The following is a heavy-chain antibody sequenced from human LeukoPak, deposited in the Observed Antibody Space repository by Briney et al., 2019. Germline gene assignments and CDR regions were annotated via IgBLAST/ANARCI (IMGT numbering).Heavy chain of an antibody. Sequence: GGSLRLSCGASGFTFSNYGMLWVRQAPGKGLEWVAFIRYDGNNKLYADSMKGRFTISRDNSKNTLYLHINSLRAEDTAVYYCASPLAVAGTGGAFDIWGQGTMVTVSS. CDR3: ASPLAVAGTGGAFDI. V-gene: IGHV3-30*02. CDR2: IRYDGNNK. D-gene: IGHD6-19*01. CDR1: GFTFSNYG. J-gene: IGHJ3*02.